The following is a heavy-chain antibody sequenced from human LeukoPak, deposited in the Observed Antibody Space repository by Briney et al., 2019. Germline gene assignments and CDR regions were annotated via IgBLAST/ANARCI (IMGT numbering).Heavy chain of an antibody. CDR2: IYHTETT. CDR3: ARRDIVVVCCDH. Sequence: SETRSLTCTVSGGSISSSRYHWGWIRQPPGKGLEWIGRIYHTETTYYNPSLKSRVTISDDTSQHQFSLKLSSVTAADTAVFYCARRDIVVVCCDHWGQGPLDSVSS. CDR1: GGSISSSRYH. V-gene: IGHV4-39*01. J-gene: IGHJ4*02. D-gene: IGHD2-2*01.